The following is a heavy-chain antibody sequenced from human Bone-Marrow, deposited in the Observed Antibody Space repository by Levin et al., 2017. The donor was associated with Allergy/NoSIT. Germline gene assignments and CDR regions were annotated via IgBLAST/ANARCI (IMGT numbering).Heavy chain of an antibody. Sequence: LSLTCAASGFTFSSSGMHWVRQAPGKGLEWVAVISYDGSNKYYADSVKGRFTISRDNSKNTLYLQMDSLNPEDTAVYYCAKDGGVAHSSGWYGAFNSWGQGTLVTVSS. V-gene: IGHV3-30*18. CDR2: ISYDGSNK. CDR1: GFTFSSSG. D-gene: IGHD6-19*01. J-gene: IGHJ4*02. CDR3: AKDGGVAHSSGWYGAFNS.